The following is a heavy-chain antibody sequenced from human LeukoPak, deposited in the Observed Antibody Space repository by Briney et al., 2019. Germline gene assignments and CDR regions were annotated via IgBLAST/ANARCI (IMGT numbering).Heavy chain of an antibody. J-gene: IGHJ4*02. CDR3: ARQGFNWNYRDY. V-gene: IGHV5-10-1*01. CDR2: IDPSDSPS. Sequence: GESLKISCKASGYSFPSYWISWVRQMPGKGLEYIGRIDPSDSPSNYSPTFQGHVTIPVDKSINTAYLQWSSLRASDTAIYYCARQGFNWNYRDYWGQGTLVTVSS. D-gene: IGHD1-7*01. CDR1: GYSFPSYW.